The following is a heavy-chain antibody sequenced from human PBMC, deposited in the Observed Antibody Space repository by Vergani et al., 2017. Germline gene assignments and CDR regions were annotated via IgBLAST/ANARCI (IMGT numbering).Heavy chain of an antibody. CDR2: INPNNGGT. D-gene: IGHD5-12*01. V-gene: IGHV1-2*02. CDR3: ARVRLVATIWGDAFDI. CDR1: GYTFTDYY. J-gene: IGHJ3*02. Sequence: QVQLVQSGAEVKKPGASVKVSCKASGYTFTDYYLHWVRQAPGQGLEWMGCINPNNGGTNYAQKFQGRVTMTRDTSISTAYMELSRLRSDDTAVYYCARVRLVATIWGDAFDIWGQGTMVTVSS.